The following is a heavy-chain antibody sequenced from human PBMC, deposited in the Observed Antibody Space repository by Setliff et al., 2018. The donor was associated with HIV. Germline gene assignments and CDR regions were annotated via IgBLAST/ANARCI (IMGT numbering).Heavy chain of an antibody. J-gene: IGHJ4*02. CDR3: ARGGGGRSSGWYPYYFGY. Sequence: SETLSLTCTLSGGSISSHYWSWIRQPQGKGLEWIGYSHYSGCTNYNTSLKSRVTISVDTSKNQFCLKLSSVTGADTAVYYCARGGGGRSSGWYPYYFGYWGQGTLVTVSS. CDR1: GGSISSHY. CDR2: SHYSGCT. V-gene: IGHV4-59*11. D-gene: IGHD6-19*01.